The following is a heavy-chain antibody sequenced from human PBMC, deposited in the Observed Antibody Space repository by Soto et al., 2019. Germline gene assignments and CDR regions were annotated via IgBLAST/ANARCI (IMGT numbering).Heavy chain of an antibody. D-gene: IGHD3-10*01. Sequence: ESLRLSCAASGFTFSSYSMNWVRQAAGKGLEWVSYISTSSSNIYYADSVKGRFTISRDNAKNSLYLQMNSLRDEDTAVYYCARVTAWFGDANWFDPWGQGTLVTVSS. CDR1: GFTFSSYS. CDR2: ISTSSSNI. V-gene: IGHV3-48*02. J-gene: IGHJ5*02. CDR3: ARVTAWFGDANWFDP.